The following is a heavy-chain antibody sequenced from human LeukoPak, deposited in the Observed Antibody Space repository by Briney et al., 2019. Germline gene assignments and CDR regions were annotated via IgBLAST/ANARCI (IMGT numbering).Heavy chain of an antibody. CDR3: AKWSPGYVRQWGDAFDI. D-gene: IGHD3-10*02. CDR1: GFTFSSYA. Sequence: PGGSLRLSCAASGFTFSSYAMSWVRQAPGKGLEWVSAISGSGGSTYYADSVKGRFTISRDNSENTLYLQMNSLRAEDTAVYYCAKWSPGYVRQWGDAFDIWGQGTMVTVSS. V-gene: IGHV3-23*01. J-gene: IGHJ3*02. CDR2: ISGSGGST.